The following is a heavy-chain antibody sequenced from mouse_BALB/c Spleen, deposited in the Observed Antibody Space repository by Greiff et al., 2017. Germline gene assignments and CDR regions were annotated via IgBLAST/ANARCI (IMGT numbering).Heavy chain of an antibody. D-gene: IGHD1-2*01. Sequence: EVMLVESGPGLVKPSQSLSLTCTVTGYSITSDYAWNWIRQFPGNKLEWMGYISYSGSTSYNPSLKSRISITRDTSKNQFFLQLNSVTTEDTATYYCARDGYNAMDYWGQGTSVTVSS. CDR2: ISYSGST. CDR3: ARDGYNAMDY. V-gene: IGHV3-2*02. J-gene: IGHJ4*01. CDR1: GYSITSDYA.